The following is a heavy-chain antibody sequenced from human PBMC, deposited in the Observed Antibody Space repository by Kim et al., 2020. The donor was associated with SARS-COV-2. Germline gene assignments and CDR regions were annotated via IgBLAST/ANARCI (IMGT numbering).Heavy chain of an antibody. V-gene: IGHV1-8*01. CDR3: ARATGMEVAGINY. Sequence: ASVKVSCKASGYTFISYDINWVRQATGQGLEWMGWMNPKSGNTGYAQKFKGRVTLTRDTSISTAYMELSSLRSEDTAVYYCARATGMEVAGINYWGQGTLVTVSS. D-gene: IGHD6-19*01. CDR2: MNPKSGNT. CDR1: GYTFISYD. J-gene: IGHJ4*02.